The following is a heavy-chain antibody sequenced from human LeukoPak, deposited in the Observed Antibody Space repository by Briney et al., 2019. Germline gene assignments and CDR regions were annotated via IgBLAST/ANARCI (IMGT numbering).Heavy chain of an antibody. CDR2: MNTNSGNT. J-gene: IGHJ5*02. Sequence: ASVKVSCTASGYTFTSYDINWVRQATGQGLEWMGWMNTNSGNTGYAQKFQGRVTMTRNTSINTAYMELSSLRSEDTAVYYCARGVGYYDFWSGKHNWFDPWGQGTLVTVSS. V-gene: IGHV1-8*01. CDR1: GYTFTSYD. D-gene: IGHD3-3*01. CDR3: ARGVGYYDFWSGKHNWFDP.